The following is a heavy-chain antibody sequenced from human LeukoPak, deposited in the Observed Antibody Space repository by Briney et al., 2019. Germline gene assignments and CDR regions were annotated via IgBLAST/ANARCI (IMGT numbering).Heavy chain of an antibody. J-gene: IGHJ3*01. CDR2: LSGSGTIM. V-gene: IGHV3-23*01. CDR1: GLTFGNYA. D-gene: IGHD1-14*01. CDR3: AKEATASYRISAFDV. Sequence: GGSLRLSCVGSGLTFGNYAMSWVRQGPGKGLEWVSSLSGSGTIMNYAASVKGRFTISRDNSKSTLYLQLNNLGAEDTALYYCAKEATASYRISAFDVWGHGTMVIVSS.